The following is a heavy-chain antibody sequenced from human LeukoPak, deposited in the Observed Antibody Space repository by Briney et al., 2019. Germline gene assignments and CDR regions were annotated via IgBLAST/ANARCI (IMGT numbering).Heavy chain of an antibody. CDR1: GGSISSSNW. J-gene: IGHJ4*02. CDR2: IYHSGST. V-gene: IGHV4-4*02. Sequence: SGTLSLTYAVSGGSISSSNWWSWVRQPPGKGLEWMGEIYHSGSTNYNPSLKSRVTISVDKSKNQFSLKLSSVTAADTAVYYCARVWFGELPHFDYWGQGTLVTVSS. D-gene: IGHD3-10*01. CDR3: ARVWFGELPHFDY.